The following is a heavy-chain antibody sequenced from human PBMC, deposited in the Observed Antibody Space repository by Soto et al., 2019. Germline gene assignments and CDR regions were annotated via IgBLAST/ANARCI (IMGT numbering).Heavy chain of an antibody. D-gene: IGHD3-10*01. CDR3: ATGFGAFHS. CDR1: GFTFSSYW. V-gene: IGHV3-7*01. CDR2: IKQDGSEQ. Sequence: EVQLVESGGGLVQPGGSPRLSCAASGFTFSSYWMTWVRQAPGKGLEWVANIKQDGSEQYYVDSVKGRFTISRDNAKNSLWLQMNNLRADDTAVYYCATGFGAFHSWGQGTLVTVSS. J-gene: IGHJ4*02.